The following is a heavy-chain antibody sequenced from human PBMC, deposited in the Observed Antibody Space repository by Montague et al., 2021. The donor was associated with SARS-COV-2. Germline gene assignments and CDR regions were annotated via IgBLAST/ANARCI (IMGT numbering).Heavy chain of an antibody. CDR1: GFSLSVSGMS. V-gene: IGHV2-70*01. Sequence: PALVKPTQTLTLTCRFSGFSLSVSGMSVAWIRQSPGKALEWLGHIDWDDDKYYRTSLKTRLTISKDTSKNQVVLTMTNMDPVDTGTYYCARIPYGLGGVFDYWGQGTLVTVSS. CDR2: IDWDDDK. J-gene: IGHJ4*02. D-gene: IGHD3-10*01. CDR3: ARIPYGLGGVFDY.